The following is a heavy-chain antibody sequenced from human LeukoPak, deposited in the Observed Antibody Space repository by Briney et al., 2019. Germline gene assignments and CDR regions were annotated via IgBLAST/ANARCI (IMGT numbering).Heavy chain of an antibody. CDR2: ISGNGGVI. CDR1: GFTFTDYL. V-gene: IGHV3-11*04. J-gene: IGHJ4*02. D-gene: IGHD1-1*01. CDR3: ARDPRTVRI. Sequence: GGSLRLSCAASGFTFTDYLMTWVRQAPGKGLEWLSYISGNGGVIQYADSVKGRFTISRDNAKNLLYLQMDSLRVEDTAIYYCARDPRTVRIWGQGTLVTVSS.